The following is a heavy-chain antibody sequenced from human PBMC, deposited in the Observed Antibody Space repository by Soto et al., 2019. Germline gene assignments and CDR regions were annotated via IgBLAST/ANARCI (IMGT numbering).Heavy chain of an antibody. D-gene: IGHD3-10*01. CDR1: GGTVSSYA. V-gene: IGHV1-69*01. Sequence: QVQLVQSGAEVKKPGSSVKVSCKASGGTVSSYAISWVRQAPGQGLEWMGGIIPIFGTANYAQKFQGRVTITADESTSTAYMELSSLRSEDTAVYYCAKLPRMVRGVWYWFDPWGQGTLVTVSS. J-gene: IGHJ5*02. CDR2: IIPIFGTA. CDR3: AKLPRMVRGVWYWFDP.